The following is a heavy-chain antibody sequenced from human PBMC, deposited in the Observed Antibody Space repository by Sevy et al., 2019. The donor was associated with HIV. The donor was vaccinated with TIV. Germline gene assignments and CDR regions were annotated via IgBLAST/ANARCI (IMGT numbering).Heavy chain of an antibody. CDR1: GFTFNKYN. V-gene: IGHV3-21*01. Sequence: GGSLRLSCAASGFTFNKYNMIWVRQAPGKGLEWVSFISSGSNYIYYADSVRGRFTTSRDNAKNSLDLQMNTLGAEDTAVYYCAREGSGRYWGQGTLVTVSS. CDR2: ISSGSNYI. D-gene: IGHD3-10*01. J-gene: IGHJ4*02. CDR3: AREGSGRY.